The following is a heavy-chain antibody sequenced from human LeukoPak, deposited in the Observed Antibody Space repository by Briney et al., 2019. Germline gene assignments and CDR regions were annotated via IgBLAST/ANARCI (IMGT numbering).Heavy chain of an antibody. J-gene: IGHJ4*02. D-gene: IGHD6-13*01. CDR2: INHSGST. Sequence: SETLSLTCAVYGGSFSGYYWSWIRQPPGKGLEWIGEINHSGSTNYNPSLKSRVTISVDTSKNQFSLKLSSVTAADTAVYYCASGNKAAVDYWGQGTLVTVSS. V-gene: IGHV4-34*01. CDR3: ASGNKAAVDY. CDR1: GGSFSGYY.